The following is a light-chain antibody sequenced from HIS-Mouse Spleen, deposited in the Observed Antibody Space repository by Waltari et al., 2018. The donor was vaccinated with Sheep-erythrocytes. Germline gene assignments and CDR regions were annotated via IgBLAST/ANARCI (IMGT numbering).Light chain of an antibody. Sequence: SYELTQPPSVSVSPGPPASITCSGDKLGYTYACWYQQKPGQSPVLVIYQDSKRPSGIPERFSGSNSGNTATLTISGTQAMDEADYYCQAWDSSTVVFGGGTKLTVL. CDR1: KLGYTY. CDR2: QDS. J-gene: IGLJ2*01. CDR3: QAWDSSTVV. V-gene: IGLV3-1*01.